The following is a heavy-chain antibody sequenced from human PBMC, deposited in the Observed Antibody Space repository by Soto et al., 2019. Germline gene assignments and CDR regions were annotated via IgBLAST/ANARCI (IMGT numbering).Heavy chain of an antibody. J-gene: IGHJ6*02. CDR2: IYSGGST. V-gene: IGHV3-53*01. D-gene: IGHD1-26*01. CDR1: EFTVSINY. CDR3: AGRVGATNYGMDV. Sequence: PGESVKISCAASEFTVSINYMNWVLQAPWKGLECVSTIYSGGSTYYADSVKGRFTISRDNSKNTLYLQMSNLRAEDTAVYYCAGRVGATNYGMDVWGQGTTVTVSS.